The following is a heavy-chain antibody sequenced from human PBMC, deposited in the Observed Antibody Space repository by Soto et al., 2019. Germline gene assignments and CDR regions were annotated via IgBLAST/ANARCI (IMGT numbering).Heavy chain of an antibody. J-gene: IGHJ4*02. CDR3: AKVAPRYCSSTSCYEVVDY. Sequence: GGSLRLSCAASGFTFSSYAMSWVRQAPGKGLEWVSAISGSGGSTYYADSVKGRFTISRDNSKNTLYLQMNSLRAEDTAVYYCAKVAPRYCSSTSCYEVVDYSGQGTLVTVSS. V-gene: IGHV3-23*01. D-gene: IGHD2-2*01. CDR2: ISGSGGST. CDR1: GFTFSSYA.